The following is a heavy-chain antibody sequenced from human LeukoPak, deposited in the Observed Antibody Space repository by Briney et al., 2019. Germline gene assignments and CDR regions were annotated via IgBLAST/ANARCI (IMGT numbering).Heavy chain of an antibody. CDR1: GGSISSGSYY. V-gene: IGHV4-61*02. J-gene: IGHJ4*02. D-gene: IGHD5-12*01. Sequence: SETLSLTCTVSGGSISSGSYYRSWIRQPAGKGLEWIGRIYTSGSTNYNPSLKSRVTISVDTSKNQFSLKLSSVTAADTAVYYCARARGYSGYDSYYFDYWGQGTLVTVSS. CDR2: IYTSGST. CDR3: ARARGYSGYDSYYFDY.